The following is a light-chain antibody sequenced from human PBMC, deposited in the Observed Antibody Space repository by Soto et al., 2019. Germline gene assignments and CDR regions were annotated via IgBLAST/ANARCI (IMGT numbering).Light chain of an antibody. J-gene: IGKJ2*01. CDR3: QQSYSTPRT. CDR2: AAS. Sequence: DIQMTQSPSSLSASVGDRVTITCRASQSISSYLNWYQQKPGKAPKLLIYAASSLQSGVPSRFSGGGSGTDFTLTISSLQPEYFATYYCQQSYSTPRTFGQGTKLEIK. V-gene: IGKV1-39*01. CDR1: QSISSY.